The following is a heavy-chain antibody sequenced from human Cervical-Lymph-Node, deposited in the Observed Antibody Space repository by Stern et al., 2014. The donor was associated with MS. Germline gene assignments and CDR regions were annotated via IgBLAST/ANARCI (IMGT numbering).Heavy chain of an antibody. CDR3: VRFDWLSGVDP. J-gene: IGHJ5*02. CDR2: ISSSGSSI. D-gene: IGHD3-9*01. V-gene: IGHV3-11*01. Sequence: DQLVESGGNLVKPGGSLRLSCAASGFTFRDYYMSWVRQAPGKGLEWVSYISSSGSSIYYADSVKGRFTISRDNAKNSLYLQMNSLRVEDTAVYYCVRFDWLSGVDPWGQGTLVTVSS. CDR1: GFTFRDYY.